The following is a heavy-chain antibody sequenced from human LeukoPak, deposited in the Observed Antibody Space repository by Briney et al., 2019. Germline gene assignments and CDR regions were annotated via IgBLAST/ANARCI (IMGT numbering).Heavy chain of an antibody. J-gene: IGHJ6*03. CDR3: ARAYGSGSYPFYYYYMDV. CDR2: IIPIFGTS. Sequence: ASVKVSCKASGGTFSSYAISWVRQAPGQGLEWMGGIIPIFGTSNYAQKFQGRVTITADESTSTAYMELSSLRSEDTAVYYCARAYGSGSYPFYYYYMDVWGKGTTVTISS. CDR1: GGTFSSYA. D-gene: IGHD3-10*01. V-gene: IGHV1-69*13.